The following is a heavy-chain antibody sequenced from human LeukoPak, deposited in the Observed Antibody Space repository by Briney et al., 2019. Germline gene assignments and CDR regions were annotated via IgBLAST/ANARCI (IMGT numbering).Heavy chain of an antibody. CDR2: ISSSSGYI. Sequence: PGGSLRLSCVASGFTFSTYSMNWVRQAPGTGLEWVSSISSSSGYIYYADSVKCRFTISRDNAKNSLYLQMNSLRAEDTAVYYCAKDEIGAVAGLIDYWGQGTLVTVFS. J-gene: IGHJ4*02. CDR1: GFTFSTYS. D-gene: IGHD6-19*01. V-gene: IGHV3-21*01. CDR3: AKDEIGAVAGLIDY.